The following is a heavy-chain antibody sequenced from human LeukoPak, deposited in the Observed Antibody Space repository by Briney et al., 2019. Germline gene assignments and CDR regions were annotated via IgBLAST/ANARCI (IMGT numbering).Heavy chain of an antibody. J-gene: IGHJ4*02. CDR2: IYYIGST. Sequence: SETLSLTCIVSGGSISGYYWSWIRQPPGKGLEWIGYIYYIGSTNYNPSLKSRVTISVDTSENQFSLRLSSVTAADTAVYYCARDLSGGSSFDYWGQGTLVTVSS. CDR3: ARDLSGGSSFDY. V-gene: IGHV4-59*01. D-gene: IGHD2-15*01. CDR1: GGSISGYY.